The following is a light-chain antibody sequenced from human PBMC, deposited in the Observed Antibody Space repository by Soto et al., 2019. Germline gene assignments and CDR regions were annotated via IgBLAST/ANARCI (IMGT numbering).Light chain of an antibody. V-gene: IGKV1-39*01. CDR1: QSISSY. Sequence: DIQMTQSPSSLSASVGDRVTITCRASQSISSYLNWYQQKPGTAPKLLIYAASSLQSGVPSRFSGSGSGTDFTLTISSLQPEDFATYYCQQSYSTPPWTVGQGTKVDIK. J-gene: IGKJ1*01. CDR2: AAS. CDR3: QQSYSTPPWT.